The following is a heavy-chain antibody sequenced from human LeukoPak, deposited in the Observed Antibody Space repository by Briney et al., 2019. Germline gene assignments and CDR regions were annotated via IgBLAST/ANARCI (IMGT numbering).Heavy chain of an antibody. J-gene: IGHJ4*02. D-gene: IGHD3-3*01. CDR1: GGSIRSGDYY. V-gene: IGHV4-34*01. Sequence: SETLSLTCTVSGGSIRSGDYYWSWIRQPPGKGLEWIGEINHSGSTNYNPSLKSRVTISVDTSKNQFSLKLSSVTAADTAVYYCASFWSGYRIYWGQGTLVTVSS. CDR3: ASFWSGYRIY. CDR2: INHSGST.